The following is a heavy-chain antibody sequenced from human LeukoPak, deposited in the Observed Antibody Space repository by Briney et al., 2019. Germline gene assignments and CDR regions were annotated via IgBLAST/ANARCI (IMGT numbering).Heavy chain of an antibody. D-gene: IGHD6-13*01. CDR2: INHSGST. V-gene: IGHV4-34*01. J-gene: IGHJ4*02. CDR3: ARALGSAAGNTDY. CDR1: GFTFSSYS. Sequence: PGGSLRLSCAASGFTFSSYSMNWVHQPPWKGLEWIGEINHSGSTNYNPSLKSRVTKSVATSKNQFSLKLSSVTAVGTAVDYCARALGSAAGNTDYWGEGTLVTVSS.